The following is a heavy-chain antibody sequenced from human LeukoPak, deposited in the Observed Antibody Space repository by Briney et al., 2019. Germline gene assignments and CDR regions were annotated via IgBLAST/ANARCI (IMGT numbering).Heavy chain of an antibody. CDR2: ISYDGSNK. CDR1: GFTFSSYG. V-gene: IGHV3-30*18. J-gene: IGHJ6*02. Sequence: GRSLRLSCAASGFTFSSYGMHWVRQAPGKGLEWVAVISYDGSNKYYADSVKGRFTISRDNSKNTLYLQMNSLRAEDTAVYYCAKPDSSGYYSLYYGMDVWGQGTTVTVSS. D-gene: IGHD3-22*01. CDR3: AKPDSSGYYSLYYGMDV.